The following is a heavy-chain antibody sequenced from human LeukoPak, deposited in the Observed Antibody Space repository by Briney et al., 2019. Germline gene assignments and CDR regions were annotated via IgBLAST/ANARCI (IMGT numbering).Heavy chain of an antibody. J-gene: IGHJ4*02. CDR2: ISGSGSTI. D-gene: IGHD3-22*01. CDR3: ARFDSSGYYPLYFDY. CDR1: GFTFSSYE. V-gene: IGHV3-48*03. Sequence: GGSLRLSCAASGFTFSSYEMNWVRQAPGKGLEWVSYISGSGSTIYYADSVKGRFTISRDNAKNSLYLQMNSLRAEDTAVYYCARFDSSGYYPLYFDYWGQGTLVTVSS.